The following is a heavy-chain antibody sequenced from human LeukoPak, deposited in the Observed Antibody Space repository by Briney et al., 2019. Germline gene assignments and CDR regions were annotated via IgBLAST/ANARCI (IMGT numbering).Heavy chain of an antibody. CDR2: INPISGGT. CDR1: GYTFTGYY. V-gene: IGHV1-2*02. J-gene: IGHJ4*02. CDR3: AREAPGYCSSTSCYRGLDY. Sequence: ASVKVSCKASGYTFTGYYMHWVRQAPGQGLEWMGWINPISGGTNYAQKFQGRVTMTRDTSISTAYMELSRLRSDDTAVYYCAREAPGYCSSTSCYRGLDYWGQGTLVTVSS. D-gene: IGHD2-2*01.